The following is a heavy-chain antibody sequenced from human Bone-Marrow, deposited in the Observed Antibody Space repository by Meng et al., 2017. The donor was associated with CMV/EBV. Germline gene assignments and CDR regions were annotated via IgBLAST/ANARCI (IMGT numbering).Heavy chain of an antibody. D-gene: IGHD6-6*01. Sequence: SVKVSCKASGGTFSSYAISWVRQAPGQGLEWMGGVIPIFGTANYAQKVQGRVTITTDKSTSTAYMELSSLRSEDTAVYYCARGVAARPRVDYWGQGTLVTVSS. V-gene: IGHV1-69*05. CDR3: ARGVAARPRVDY. J-gene: IGHJ4*02. CDR1: GGTFSSYA. CDR2: VIPIFGTA.